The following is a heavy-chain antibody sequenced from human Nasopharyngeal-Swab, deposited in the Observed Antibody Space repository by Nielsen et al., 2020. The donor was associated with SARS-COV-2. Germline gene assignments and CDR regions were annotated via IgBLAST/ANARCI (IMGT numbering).Heavy chain of an antibody. J-gene: IGHJ2*01. CDR3: ARDRWHEFWSGYYYWYLDL. V-gene: IGHV1-18*01. Sequence: ASVKVSCKASGYTFSSYGISWVRQAPGQGLEWMGWISANNGNTNYAQKFQGRVTMTTDTSTNTAYMELRSLRSDDPAVYYCARDRWHEFWSGYYYWYLDLWGRGTLVTVSS. CDR1: GYTFSSYG. CDR2: ISANNGNT. D-gene: IGHD3-3*01.